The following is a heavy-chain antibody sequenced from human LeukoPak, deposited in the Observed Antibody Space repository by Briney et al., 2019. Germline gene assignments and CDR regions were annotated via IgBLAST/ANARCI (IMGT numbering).Heavy chain of an antibody. J-gene: IGHJ4*02. CDR1: GLAFSAYK. CDR3: VVGGSPGY. CDR2: ISTDGYTT. Sequence: GGSLRLSCAASGLAFSAYKMHWVRQAPRKGLVWVSRISTDGYTTDYADFVQGRFTASRDNTKNTWPLEMNSLRAEDTAVYYCVVGGSPGYWGQGTLVTVSS. D-gene: IGHD2-15*01. V-gene: IGHV3-74*01.